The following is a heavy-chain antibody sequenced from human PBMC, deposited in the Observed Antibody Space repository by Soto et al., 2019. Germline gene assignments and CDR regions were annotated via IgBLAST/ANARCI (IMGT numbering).Heavy chain of an antibody. J-gene: IGHJ6*02. Sequence: QVQLVQSGAEVKKSGASVKVSCKPSGYSFSDCFIQWVRQAPGQGLEWVAWINPKTAATNYAKKFQGRVSLTWDTSSTTAYMELTRLRPDDTAVYYCARIKWGLNYYNGMDVWGQGTTVIVSS. V-gene: IGHV1-2*02. D-gene: IGHD1-26*01. CDR2: INPKTAAT. CDR3: ARIKWGLNYYNGMDV. CDR1: GYSFSDCF.